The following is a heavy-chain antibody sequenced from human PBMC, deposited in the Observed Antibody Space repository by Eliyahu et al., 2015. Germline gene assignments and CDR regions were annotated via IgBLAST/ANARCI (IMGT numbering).Heavy chain of an antibody. J-gene: IGHJ3*02. CDR2: IYSGGRT. CDR1: GFTVSSKY. V-gene: IGHV3-53*01. Sequence: EVQLVESGGGLIQPGGSLRLSCAASGFTVSSKYMXWVRQAPGKGLEXVSVIYSGGRTYYADAVKGRFTISRDNSKNTLYLQMNSLRAEDTAVYYCARERRDYGGDGFDIWGQGTMVTVSS. CDR3: ARERRDYGGDGFDI. D-gene: IGHD4-23*01.